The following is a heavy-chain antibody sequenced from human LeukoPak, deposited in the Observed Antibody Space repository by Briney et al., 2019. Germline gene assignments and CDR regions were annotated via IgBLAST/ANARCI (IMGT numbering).Heavy chain of an antibody. CDR3: ALGDSSGYPALYYYYGMDV. CDR1: GYTFTSYG. Sequence: ASVKVSCKASGYTFTSYGISWVRQAPGQGLEWMGWISAYNGNTNYAQKLQGRVNMTTDTSTSTDYMELRNLRSDDTAVYYCALGDSSGYPALYYYYGMDVWGQGTTVTVSS. D-gene: IGHD3-22*01. J-gene: IGHJ6*02. CDR2: ISAYNGNT. V-gene: IGHV1-18*01.